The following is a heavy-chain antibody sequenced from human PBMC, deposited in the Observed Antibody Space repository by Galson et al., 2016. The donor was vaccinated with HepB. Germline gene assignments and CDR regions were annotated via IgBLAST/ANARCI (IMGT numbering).Heavy chain of an antibody. CDR1: GYSFTSYW. V-gene: IGHV5-51*01. J-gene: IGHJ5*02. CDR3: ARRWYYDFWSGYFTGWFDP. D-gene: IGHD3-3*01. Sequence: QSGAEVKKPGESLKISCKGSGYSFTSYWIGWVRQMPGKGLEWMGLIYPGDPDTRSSPSFQGQVTISADKSISTAYLQWSSLKASDTAMDYCARRWYYDFWSGYFTGWFDPWGQGTLVTVSS. CDR2: IYPGDPDT.